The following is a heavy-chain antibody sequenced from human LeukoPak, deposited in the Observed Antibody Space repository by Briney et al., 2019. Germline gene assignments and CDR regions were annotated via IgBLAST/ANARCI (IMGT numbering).Heavy chain of an antibody. CDR1: GGFISGYY. CDR3: ARAYRLTSPRGFDP. J-gene: IGHJ5*02. D-gene: IGHD3-16*02. V-gene: IGHV4-59*01. Sequence: SETLSLTCTVSGGFISGYYWNWIRQSPGKGLEWIGYIFYTGDTDYNPSLRSRVTMSVDRSNNRFSLQLASVTTADSAFYYCARAYRLTSPRGFDPWGPRILVTVSS. CDR2: IFYTGDT.